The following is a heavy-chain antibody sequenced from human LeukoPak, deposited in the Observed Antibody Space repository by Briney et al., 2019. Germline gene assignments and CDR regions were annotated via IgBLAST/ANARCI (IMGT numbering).Heavy chain of an antibody. CDR1: GFTFSSYS. Sequence: GGSLRLSCAASGFTFSSYSMNWVRQAPGKGLEWVSSISSSSSYIYYADSVKGRITISRDNAKNSLYLQMNSLRAEDTAVYYCARDLSSGWSSFDYWGQGTLVTISS. CDR2: ISSSSSYI. CDR3: ARDLSSGWSSFDY. V-gene: IGHV3-21*01. J-gene: IGHJ4*02. D-gene: IGHD6-19*01.